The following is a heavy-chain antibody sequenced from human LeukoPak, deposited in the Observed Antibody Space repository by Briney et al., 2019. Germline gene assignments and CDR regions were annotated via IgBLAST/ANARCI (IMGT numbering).Heavy chain of an antibody. CDR1: GYSFTSYW. CDR2: IYPGDSDT. D-gene: IGHD2-2*01. CDR3: ARLESAAKGGGAFDI. Sequence: GESLKISCKGSGYSFTSYWIGWVRQMHGKGLEWMGIIYPGDSDTRYSPSFQGQVTISADKSISTAYLQWSSLKASDTAMYYCARLESAAKGGGAFDIWGQGTMVTVSS. V-gene: IGHV5-51*01. J-gene: IGHJ3*02.